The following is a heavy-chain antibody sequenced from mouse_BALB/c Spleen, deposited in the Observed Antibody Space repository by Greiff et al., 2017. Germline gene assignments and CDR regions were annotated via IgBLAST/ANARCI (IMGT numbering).Heavy chain of an antibody. CDR1: GFTFTSYW. Sequence: LQQPGSELVRPGASVKLSCTASGFTFTSYWMHWVQQRPGKGLEWIGNIYPGSGSTNYDEKFKSKATLTVDTASNTVYMQLSSLTSEDSAVYNYTRELYGAMDYWGQGTAVTVSS. CDR3: TRELYGAMDY. D-gene: IGHD1-1*02. J-gene: IGHJ4*01. V-gene: IGHV1S22*01. CDR2: IYPGSGST.